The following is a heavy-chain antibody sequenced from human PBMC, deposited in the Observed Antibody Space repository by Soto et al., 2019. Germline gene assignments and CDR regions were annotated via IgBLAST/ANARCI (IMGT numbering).Heavy chain of an antibody. CDR2: ISYSSNTI. Sequence: QVQLVESGGGLVKPGGSLRLSCAASGFPFSDYYMSWVRQAPGEGLEWASYISYSSNTINYADSVKGRFTISRDNAKNSLYLQMNSLRAEDTAVYYGAKYLQKAATHTNWFDPWCQGTLVTVSS. CDR1: GFPFSDYY. D-gene: IGHD2-15*01. J-gene: IGHJ5*02. V-gene: IGHV3-11*01. CDR3: AKYLQKAATHTNWFDP.